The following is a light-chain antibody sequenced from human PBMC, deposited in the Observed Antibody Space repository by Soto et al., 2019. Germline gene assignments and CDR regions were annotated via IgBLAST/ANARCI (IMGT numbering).Light chain of an antibody. V-gene: IGKV1-39*01. CDR3: QQSYSFPYT. CDR2: AAS. J-gene: IGKJ2*01. Sequence: DIQMTQSPSSLSASAGDRVTITCRASQNIGRSLNWYHQKLGKAPKLLISAASSLQSGVPSRFSGSGSGTDFTLTISSLLPEDFATYYCQQSYSFPYTFGQGTNLEIK. CDR1: QNIGRS.